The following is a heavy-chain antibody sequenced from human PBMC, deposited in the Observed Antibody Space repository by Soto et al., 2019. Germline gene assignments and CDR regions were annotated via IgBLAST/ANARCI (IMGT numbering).Heavy chain of an antibody. J-gene: IGHJ4*02. CDR1: GFTFSSYA. CDR3: AKDRGYCSSTSCYTSSGYDY. V-gene: IGHV3-23*01. D-gene: IGHD2-2*02. CDR2: ISGSGGST. Sequence: VQLLESGGGLVQPGGSLRLSCAASGFTFSSYAMSWVRQAPGKGLEWVSAISGSGGSTYYADSVKGRFTISRDNSKNTLYLQMNSLRAEDTAVYYCAKDRGYCSSTSCYTSSGYDYWGQGTLVTVSS.